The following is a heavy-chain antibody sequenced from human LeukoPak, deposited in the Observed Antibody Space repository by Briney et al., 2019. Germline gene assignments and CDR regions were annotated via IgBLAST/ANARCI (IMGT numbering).Heavy chain of an antibody. D-gene: IGHD3-9*01. CDR2: IYYSGST. Sequence: SETLSLTCTVSGGSISSYYWSWIRQPPGKGLEWIGYIYYSGSTNYNPSLKSRVTISVDTSKNQFSLKLSSVTAADTAVYYCASGPRFVLRYFDWLREGWFDPWGQGTLVTVSS. J-gene: IGHJ5*02. CDR3: ASGPRFVLRYFDWLREGWFDP. CDR1: GGSISSYY. V-gene: IGHV4-59*01.